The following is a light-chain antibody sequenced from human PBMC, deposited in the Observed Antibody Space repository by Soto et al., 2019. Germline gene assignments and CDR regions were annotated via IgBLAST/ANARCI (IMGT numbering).Light chain of an antibody. Sequence: AIRMTQSPSSFSASTGDRVTITCRASQGISSYLAWYQQKPGKAPKLLIYAASTLQSGVPSRFSGSGSGTDFTLTISCLQAEDFATYYCQQDYRYPHTFGQGTKVEIK. CDR1: QGISSY. CDR3: QQDYRYPHT. CDR2: AAS. V-gene: IGKV1-8*01. J-gene: IGKJ1*01.